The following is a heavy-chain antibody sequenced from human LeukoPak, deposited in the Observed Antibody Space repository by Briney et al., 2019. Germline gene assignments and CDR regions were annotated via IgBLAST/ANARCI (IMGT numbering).Heavy chain of an antibody. CDR1: GGSISSGDYY. CDR2: IYYSGST. V-gene: IGHV4-30-4*01. Sequence: SQTLSLTCTVSGGSISSGDYYWSWIRQPPGKGLEWIGYIYYSGSTYYNPSLKSRVTISADTSKNQFSLKLSSVTAADTAVYYCARDLLNEGNHLDYWGQGTLVTVSS. D-gene: IGHD4-23*01. CDR3: ARDLLNEGNHLDY. J-gene: IGHJ4*02.